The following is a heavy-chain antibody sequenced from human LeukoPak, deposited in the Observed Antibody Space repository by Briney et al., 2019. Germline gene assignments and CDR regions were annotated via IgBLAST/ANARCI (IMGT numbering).Heavy chain of an antibody. J-gene: IGHJ4*02. D-gene: IGHD4-17*01. CDR1: GFTFSSYS. CDR3: ARDHYGEPRNPSDY. Sequence: PGGSLRLSCAASGFTFSSYSMNWVRQAPGKGLEWVSSISSSSSYIYYADSVKGRFTISRDNAKNSLYLQMNSLRAEDTAVYYCARDHYGEPRNPSDYWGQGTLVTVSS. CDR2: ISSSSSYI. V-gene: IGHV3-21*01.